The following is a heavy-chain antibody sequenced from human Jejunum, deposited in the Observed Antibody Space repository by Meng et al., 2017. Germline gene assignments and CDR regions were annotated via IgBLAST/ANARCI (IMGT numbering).Heavy chain of an antibody. Sequence: GGSLRLSCAASGFSISNYAMSWVRQAPGKGLEWVSALSVSSSNTYYADFVKGRFTISRDTSTNTLHLQMHSLRVEDTAVYYCAKDQILADRAWYGDYWGQGILVTVSS. CDR3: AKDQILADRAWYGDY. CDR2: LSVSSSNT. J-gene: IGHJ4*02. CDR1: GFSISNYA. D-gene: IGHD2/OR15-2a*01. V-gene: IGHV3-23*01.